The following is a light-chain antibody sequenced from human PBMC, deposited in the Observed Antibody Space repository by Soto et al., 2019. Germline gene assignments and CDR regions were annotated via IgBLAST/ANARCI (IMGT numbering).Light chain of an antibody. CDR1: QSISSW. V-gene: IGKV1-5*03. CDR2: KAY. J-gene: IGKJ3*01. Sequence: DIQMTQSPSTLSASVGDRVTITCRASQSISSWLAWYQQKPGKAPKLLIYKAYSLESGVPSRLSGSGSGTEFTLTISSLQPDDFASDYCQQSFTFGPGTKVDIK. CDR3: QQSFT.